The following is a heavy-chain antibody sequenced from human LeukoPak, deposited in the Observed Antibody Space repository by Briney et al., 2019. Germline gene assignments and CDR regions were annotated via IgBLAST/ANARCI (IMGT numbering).Heavy chain of an antibody. J-gene: IGHJ6*03. CDR1: GYTFTSYA. V-gene: IGHV7-4-1*02. D-gene: IGHD2-15*01. CDR2: INTNTGNP. CDR3: ARTRSGGKYYYYYMDV. Sequence: ASVKVSCKASGYTFTSYAMNWVRQAPGQGLEWMGWINTNTGNPTYAQGFTGRFVFSLDTSVSTAYLQISSLKAEDTAVYYCARTRSGGKYYYYYMDVCGKGTTVTVSS.